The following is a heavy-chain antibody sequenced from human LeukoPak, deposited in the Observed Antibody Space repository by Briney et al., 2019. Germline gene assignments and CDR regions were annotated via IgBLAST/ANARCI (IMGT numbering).Heavy chain of an antibody. J-gene: IGHJ4*02. CDR1: GFTFISYS. CDR2: ISSSSHYL. V-gene: IGHV3-21*01. D-gene: IGHD3-22*01. CDR3: ARELNYYDSSGTFDY. Sequence: GGSLRLSCAASGFTFISYSMNWVRQAPGKGLEWVSSISSSSHYLYYADSVKGRFTISRDNAKNSLYLQMNSLRAEDTAVYYCARELNYYDSSGTFDYWGQGTLVTVSS.